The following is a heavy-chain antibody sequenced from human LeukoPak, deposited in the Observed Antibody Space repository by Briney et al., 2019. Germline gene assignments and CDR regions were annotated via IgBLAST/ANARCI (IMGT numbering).Heavy chain of an antibody. CDR3: ARDSSSGWYAY. D-gene: IGHD6-19*01. CDR2: IYTSGST. J-gene: IGHJ4*02. V-gene: IGHV4-4*07. Sequence: SSETLSLTCTVSGGSISSYYWSWIRQPAGKGLEWIGRIYTSGSTNYNPSLKSRVTMSVDTSKNQFSLKLSPVTAADTAVYYCARDSSSGWYAYWGQGTLVTVSS. CDR1: GGSISSYY.